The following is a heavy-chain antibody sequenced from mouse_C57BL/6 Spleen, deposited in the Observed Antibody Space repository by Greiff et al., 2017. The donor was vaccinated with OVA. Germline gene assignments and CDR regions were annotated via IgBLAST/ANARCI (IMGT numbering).Heavy chain of an antibody. CDR3: ARRGYGSSYPNWYFDV. D-gene: IGHD1-1*01. Sequence: VQLKESGPGLAKPSQTLSLTCSVPGYSITSDYWNWIRKFPGNKLEYMGYISYSGSTYYNPSLKSRISITRDTSKNQYYLQLNSVTTEDTATYYCARRGYGSSYPNWYFDVWGTGTTVTVSS. V-gene: IGHV3-8*01. J-gene: IGHJ1*03. CDR2: ISYSGST. CDR1: GYSITSDY.